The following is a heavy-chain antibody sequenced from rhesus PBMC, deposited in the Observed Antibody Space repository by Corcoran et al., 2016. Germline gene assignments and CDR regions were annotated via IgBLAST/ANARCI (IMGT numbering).Heavy chain of an antibody. CDR3: AKGGSSGWYPHYFDY. J-gene: IGHJ4*01. V-gene: IGHV3-119*01. CDR2: ISSDGIST. D-gene: IGHD6-31*01. CDR1: GFTFSSYW. Sequence: EVQLVESGGGLVQPGGSLRLSCAASGFTFSSYWMYLVRQAPGKGLEWVSRISSDGISTSYAASVKGRFNISRENAKNSLFLQMNSLRSEDTAVYYCAKGGSSGWYPHYFDYWGQGVLVTVSS.